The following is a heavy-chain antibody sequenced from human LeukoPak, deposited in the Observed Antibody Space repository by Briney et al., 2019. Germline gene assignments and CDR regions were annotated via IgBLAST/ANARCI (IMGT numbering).Heavy chain of an antibody. Sequence: GESLKISCKGSGHSFTSYWIGWVRQMPGKGLEWMGIIYPGDSDTRYSPSFQGQVTISADKSISTAYLQWSSLKASDTAMYYCAKAYSGYSSGWSFDYWGQGTLVTVSS. V-gene: IGHV5-51*01. J-gene: IGHJ4*02. CDR2: IYPGDSDT. CDR1: GHSFTSYW. D-gene: IGHD6-19*01. CDR3: AKAYSGYSSGWSFDY.